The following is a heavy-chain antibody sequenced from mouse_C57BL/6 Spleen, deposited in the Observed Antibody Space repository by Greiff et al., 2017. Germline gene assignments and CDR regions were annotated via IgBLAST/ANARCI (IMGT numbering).Heavy chain of an antibody. CDR3: ARDGGYDVGAMDY. V-gene: IGHV5-4*01. CDR2: ISDGGSYT. Sequence: EVQLLQSGAGLVKPGASLKLSCEASGYTFTSYAMSWVRQTPGKRLEWIATISDGGSYTYYPDNVKGRYTISRDNANNNLYLKMSHLKSEDSAMYDCARDGGYDVGAMDYWGQGTSVTVSS. J-gene: IGHJ4*01. CDR1: GYTFTSYA. D-gene: IGHD2-2*01.